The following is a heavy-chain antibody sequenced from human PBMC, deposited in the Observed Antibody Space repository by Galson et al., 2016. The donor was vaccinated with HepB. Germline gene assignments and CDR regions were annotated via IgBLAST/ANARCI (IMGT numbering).Heavy chain of an antibody. Sequence: SLRLSCAASGFTLSNYGMNWVRQAPGKGLLWVSRISTDGTSTTYADSVKGRFTISRDNARNLLHLQMNSLRVDGSAIYCCAGGSGSGSLRFRFYFYLDMWGKGTTVTVSS. J-gene: IGHJ6*03. CDR3: AGGSGSGSLRFRFYFYLDM. V-gene: IGHV3-74*01. CDR2: ISTDGTST. CDR1: GFTLSNYG. D-gene: IGHD3-10*01.